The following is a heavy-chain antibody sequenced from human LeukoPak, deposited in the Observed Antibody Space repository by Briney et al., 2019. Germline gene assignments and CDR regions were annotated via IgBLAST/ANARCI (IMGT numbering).Heavy chain of an antibody. CDR2: IIPILGIA. J-gene: IGHJ5*02. D-gene: IGHD6-6*01. CDR1: GGTFSSYT. V-gene: IGHV1-69*04. Sequence: SVKVSCKASGGTFSSYTISWVRQAPGQGLEWVVRIIPILGIANYSQKFQCRVTITADNSTSTAYMELSSLRSEDTAVYYCAREAIEARPSWFDPWGQGTLVTVSS. CDR3: AREAIEARPSWFDP.